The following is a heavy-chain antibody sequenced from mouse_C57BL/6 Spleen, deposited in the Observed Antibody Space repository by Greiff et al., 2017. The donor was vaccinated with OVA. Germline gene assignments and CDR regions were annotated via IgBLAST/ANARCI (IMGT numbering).Heavy chain of an antibody. D-gene: IGHD1-1*01. CDR3: ARDYDSYWYFDD. V-gene: IGHV1-55*01. CDR1: GYTFTSYW. Sequence: QVQLQQPGAELVKPGASVKMSCKASGYTFTSYWITWVKQRPGPGLEWIGGIYPGSGGTNYNEKFKSKATLTVDTSSSTAYMQLSSLTSEDSAVYYCARDYDSYWYFDDWGTGTTVTVSS. CDR2: IYPGSGGT. J-gene: IGHJ1*03.